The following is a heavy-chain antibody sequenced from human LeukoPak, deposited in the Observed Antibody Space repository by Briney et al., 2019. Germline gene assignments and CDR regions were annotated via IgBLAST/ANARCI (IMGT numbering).Heavy chain of an antibody. D-gene: IGHD5-18*01. V-gene: IGHV3-15*01. CDR2: IKSKTDGGTT. CDR3: TTGDTAMVFDP. CDR1: GFTFSNYA. Sequence: GGSLRLSCAASGFTFSNYAMSWVRQAPGKGLEWVGRIKSKTDGGTTDYAAPVKGRFTISRDDSKNTLYLQMNSLKTEDTAVYYCTTGDTAMVFDPWGQGTLVTVSS. J-gene: IGHJ5*02.